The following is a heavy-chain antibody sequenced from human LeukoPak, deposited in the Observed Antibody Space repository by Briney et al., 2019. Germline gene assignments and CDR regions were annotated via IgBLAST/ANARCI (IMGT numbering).Heavy chain of an antibody. CDR3: ARGNGNYRYYFDY. CDR1: GFTFSNYA. V-gene: IGHV3-21*01. D-gene: IGHD1-7*01. Sequence: GGSLRLSCVASGFTFSNYAMNWVRQAPGKGLEWVSSVSSSGSYIFYADTDSVKGRFTISRDNAKNSMYLQMNSLRVEDTAVYYCARGNGNYRYYFDYWGQGTLVTESS. CDR2: VSSSGSYI. J-gene: IGHJ4*02.